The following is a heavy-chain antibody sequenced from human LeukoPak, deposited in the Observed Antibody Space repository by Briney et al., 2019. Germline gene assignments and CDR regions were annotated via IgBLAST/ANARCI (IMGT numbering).Heavy chain of an antibody. CDR1: GFTFSSYA. CDR3: AKDVSYGDYGYFQH. D-gene: IGHD4-17*01. Sequence: GRSLRLSCAASGFTFSSYAVHWVRQAPGKGLEWVAVISNDGSNRYYADSVKGRFTISRDDSKNTLYLQMNSLRAEDTAVYYCAKDVSYGDYGYFQHWGQGTLVTVSS. J-gene: IGHJ1*01. V-gene: IGHV3-30-3*01. CDR2: ISNDGSNR.